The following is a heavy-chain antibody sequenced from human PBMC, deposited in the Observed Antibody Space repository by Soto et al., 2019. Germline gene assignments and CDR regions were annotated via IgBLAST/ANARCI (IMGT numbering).Heavy chain of an antibody. CDR2: ISYDGSNK. Sequence: GGSLRLSCAASGFTFSSYAMHWVRQAPGKGLEWVAVISYDGSNKYYADSVRGRFTISRDNSKNTLYLQMNSLRAEDTAVYYCARDRQYIVVVPAAIGYWGQGTLVNVS. CDR1: GFTFSSYA. J-gene: IGHJ4*02. V-gene: IGHV3-30-3*01. D-gene: IGHD2-2*01. CDR3: ARDRQYIVVVPAAIGY.